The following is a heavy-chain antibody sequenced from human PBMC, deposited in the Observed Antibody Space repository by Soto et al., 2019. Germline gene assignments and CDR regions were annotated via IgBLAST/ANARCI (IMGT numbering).Heavy chain of an antibody. CDR1: GGSFRGYS. J-gene: IGHJ5*02. D-gene: IGHD2-21*02. V-gene: IGHV4-34*02. Sequence: QVQLQQWGAGLLKPSETLSLNCAVYGGSFRGYSWTWIRQPPGKGLEWIGEINHSGSTNYNPSLKSRVTISVDTSKNQFSLKLSSVTAADTAVYYCARRRVMTLWFEPWGQGTLVTVSS. CDR3: ARRRVMTLWFEP. CDR2: INHSGST.